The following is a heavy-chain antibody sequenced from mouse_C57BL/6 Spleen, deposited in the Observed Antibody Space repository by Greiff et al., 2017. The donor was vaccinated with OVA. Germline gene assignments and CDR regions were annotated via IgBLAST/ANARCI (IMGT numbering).Heavy chain of an antibody. Sequence: QVQLQQSGAELVRPGTSVKMSCKASGYTFTNYWIGWAKQRPGHGLEWIGDIYPGGGYTNYNEKFKGKATLTADKSSSTAYMQFSSLTSEDSAIYYCARKDNYYGSSSDYFDYWGQGTTLTVSS. V-gene: IGHV1-63*01. CDR1: GYTFTNYW. CDR2: IYPGGGYT. J-gene: IGHJ2*01. D-gene: IGHD1-1*01. CDR3: ARKDNYYGSSSDYFDY.